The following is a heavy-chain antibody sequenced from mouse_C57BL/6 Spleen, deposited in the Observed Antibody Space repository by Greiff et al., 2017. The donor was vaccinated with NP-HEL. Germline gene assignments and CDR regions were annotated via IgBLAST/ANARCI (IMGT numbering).Heavy chain of an antibody. CDR1: GSTFTSSW. Sequence: QVQLQQPGAELVKPGASVKLSCKASGSTFTSSWMQWVKQRPGQGLEWIGEIDPSDSYTNYHQKFKGKATLTVDTSSSTAYMQLSSLTSEDSAVYYCARRHYGSSHWYFDVWGTGTTVTVSS. CDR2: IDPSDSYT. CDR3: ARRHYGSSHWYFDV. V-gene: IGHV1-50*01. D-gene: IGHD1-1*01. J-gene: IGHJ1*03.